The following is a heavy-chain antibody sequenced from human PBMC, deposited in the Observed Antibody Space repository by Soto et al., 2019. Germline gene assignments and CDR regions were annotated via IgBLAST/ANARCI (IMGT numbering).Heavy chain of an antibody. V-gene: IGHV4-59*11. CDR2: IFYTGST. Sequence: SETLSLTCTVSGGSISGHYWIWIRQSPGKRLEWIGYIFYTGSTNYNPSLESRVTLSADTSKNQFSLRLSSVTAADTAVYYCARVGSSGWSPDYWGQGTLVTVSS. D-gene: IGHD6-19*01. J-gene: IGHJ4*02. CDR1: GGSISGHY. CDR3: ARVGSSGWSPDY.